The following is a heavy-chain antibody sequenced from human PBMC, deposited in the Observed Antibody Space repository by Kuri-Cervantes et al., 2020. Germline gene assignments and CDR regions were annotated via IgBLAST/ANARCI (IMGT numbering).Heavy chain of an antibody. D-gene: IGHD6-6*01. CDR1: GGSFSGYY. Sequence: SETLSLTCTVYGGSFSGYYWSWIRQPPGKGLEWIGEINHRGSTNYNPSLKSRVTISVDTSKNQFSLKQTSVTAADTAVYYCARGVGRGSSSDWFDPWGQGARVTVSS. V-gene: IGHV4-34*01. J-gene: IGHJ5*02. CDR3: ARGVGRGSSSDWFDP. CDR2: INHRGST.